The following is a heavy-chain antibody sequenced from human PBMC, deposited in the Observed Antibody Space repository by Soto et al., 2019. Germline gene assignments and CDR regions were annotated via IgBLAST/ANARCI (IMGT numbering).Heavy chain of an antibody. J-gene: IGHJ6*02. CDR3: ARVPIFPKNYGMDV. Sequence: GGSLRLSCAASGFTFSSYWMHWVRQAPGKGLVWVSRINSDGSSTSYADSVRGRFTISRDNAKNTLYLQMNSLRAEDTAVYYCARVPIFPKNYGMDVWGQGTTVTVSS. D-gene: IGHD3-3*01. CDR1: GFTFSSYW. V-gene: IGHV3-74*01. CDR2: INSDGSST.